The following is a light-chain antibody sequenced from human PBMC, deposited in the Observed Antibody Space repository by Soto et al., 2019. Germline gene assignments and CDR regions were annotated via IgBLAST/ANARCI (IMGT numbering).Light chain of an antibody. CDR2: YND. CDR1: SSNIGNNA. V-gene: IGLV1-36*01. J-gene: IGLJ2*01. CDR3: AAWDDSLNAVV. Sequence: QSVLTQPPSVSEAPRQRVTISCSGSSSNIGNNAVNWYQQLPGKAPKFLIFYNDLLPSGVSDRFSGSKSGTSASLAISGLQSEDEADYYCAAWDDSLNAVVFGGGTKVTVL.